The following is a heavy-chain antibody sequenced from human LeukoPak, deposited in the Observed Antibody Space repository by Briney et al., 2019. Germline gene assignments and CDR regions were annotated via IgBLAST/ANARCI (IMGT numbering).Heavy chain of an antibody. Sequence: PGGSLTLSCAASGFTVSSNYMSWFRQPPAKGLEWFSVIYSGGSTYYADSQKARLTISRDNSKHTLSLPMHSLRAEDTAVYYCARDFHSKYYYYYLDVWGKGTTVTVSS. CDR2: IYSGGST. CDR3: ARDFHSKYYYYYLDV. CDR1: GFTVSSNY. J-gene: IGHJ6*03. V-gene: IGHV3-53*01. D-gene: IGHD4-11*01.